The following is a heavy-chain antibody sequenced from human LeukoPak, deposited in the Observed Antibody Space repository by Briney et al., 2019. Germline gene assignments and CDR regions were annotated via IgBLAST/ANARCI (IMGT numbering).Heavy chain of an antibody. Sequence: PSETLSLTCTVSDGSITSSGYYWVWIRQPTGKGLEWIGNVYSNGNIHYNPSLKSRVTISVDASKNQFSLKLSSVTAADTAVYYCAMGYSYGYVDYWGQGTLVTVSS. CDR3: AMGYSYGYVDY. V-gene: IGHV4-39*07. J-gene: IGHJ4*02. CDR1: DGSITSSGYY. CDR2: VYSNGNI. D-gene: IGHD5-18*01.